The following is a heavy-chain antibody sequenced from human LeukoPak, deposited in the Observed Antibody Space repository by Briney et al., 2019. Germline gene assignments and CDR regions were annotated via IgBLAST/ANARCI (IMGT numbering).Heavy chain of an antibody. V-gene: IGHV3-53*01. Sequence: PGGSLRLSCAASGFIVSSNYISWVRQAPGKGLDWVSVIYSDGNTYYADSLMGGCTISRDNTKNSVYLQMNSLRAEDTAAYYCARDLYGSENCWGQGTLVGVSS. D-gene: IGHD3-10*01. CDR2: IYSDGNT. CDR1: GFIVSSNY. CDR3: ARDLYGSENC. J-gene: IGHJ4*02.